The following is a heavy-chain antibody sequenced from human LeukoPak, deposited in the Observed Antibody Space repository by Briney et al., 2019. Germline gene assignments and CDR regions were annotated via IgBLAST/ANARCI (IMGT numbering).Heavy chain of an antibody. D-gene: IGHD3-22*01. V-gene: IGHV4-39*01. J-gene: IGHJ4*02. Sequence: SETLSLTCTVSGGSISSSSYYWGWIRQPPGKGLEWIGSIYYSGSTYYNPSLKSRVTISVDTSKNQFSLKLSSVTAADTAVYYCAVWGYYDTWYFDYWGQGTLVTVSS. CDR2: IYYSGST. CDR3: AVWGYYDTWYFDY. CDR1: GGSISSSSYY.